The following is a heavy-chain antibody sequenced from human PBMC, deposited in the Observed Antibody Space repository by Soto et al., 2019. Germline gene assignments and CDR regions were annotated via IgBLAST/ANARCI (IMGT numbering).Heavy chain of an antibody. Sequence: QVQLQESGPGLVKPSQTLSLTCIVSGGSISSNDFYWSWIRQHPGKGLEWIGYIYYSGNTYYNPSPTRRSNVIIEQSKNQFPPKVRPGTAGEPALDFLWGIRGQREKLFDPWGQGTLVTVSS. CDR3: WGIRGQREKLFDP. V-gene: IGHV4-31*09. D-gene: IGHD3-16*01. CDR1: GGSISSNDFY. CDR2: IYYSGNT. J-gene: IGHJ5*02.